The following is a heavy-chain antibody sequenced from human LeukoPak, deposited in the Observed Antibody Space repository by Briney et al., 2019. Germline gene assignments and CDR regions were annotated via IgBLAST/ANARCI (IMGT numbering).Heavy chain of an antibody. D-gene: IGHD3-10*01. Sequence: SETLSLTCTVSGGSISSSSYYWGWIRQPPGKGLEWIGSIYYSGSTYYNPSLKSRVTISVDTSKNQFSLKLSSVTAADTAVYYCARDPSYYGSGSYKDYWGQGTLVTVSS. V-gene: IGHV4-39*07. CDR2: IYYSGST. CDR3: ARDPSYYGSGSYKDY. J-gene: IGHJ4*02. CDR1: GGSISSSSYY.